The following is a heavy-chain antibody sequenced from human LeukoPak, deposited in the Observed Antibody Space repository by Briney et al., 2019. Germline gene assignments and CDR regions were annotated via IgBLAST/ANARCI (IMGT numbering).Heavy chain of an antibody. CDR3: ARGPSSNWSGLDF. J-gene: IGHJ4*02. V-gene: IGHV3-74*01. Sequence: GGSLRLSCAASGFSFSGHWMHWARQLPGKGLVWVSRISPTGSTTSYADSVKGRFTVSRDSAKNTLYLQVNNLRAEDTAVYYCARGPSSNWSGLDFWGQGTLLTVSS. D-gene: IGHD6-13*01. CDR2: ISPTGSTT. CDR1: GFSFSGHW.